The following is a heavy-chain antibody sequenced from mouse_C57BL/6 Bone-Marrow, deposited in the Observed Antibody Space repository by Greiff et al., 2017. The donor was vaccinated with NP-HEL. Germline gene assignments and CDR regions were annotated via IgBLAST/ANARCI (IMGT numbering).Heavy chain of an antibody. CDR1: GYEFSNYW. CDR2: IYPGDGDT. CDR3: ARGAY. Sequence: QVQLKESGAELVKPGASVKISCKASGYEFSNYWMNWVKQRPGKGLEWLGQIYPGDGDTNYNGKFKDKATLTADKSSSTAYMQLSRLTSEDSAVYFCARGAYWGQGTLVTVSA. V-gene: IGHV1-80*01. J-gene: IGHJ3*01.